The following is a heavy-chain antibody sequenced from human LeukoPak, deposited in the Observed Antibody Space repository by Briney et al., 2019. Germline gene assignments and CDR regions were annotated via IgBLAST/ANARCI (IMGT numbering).Heavy chain of an antibody. CDR3: AAKERTQSDFDY. CDR1: GFTFRNYE. V-gene: IGHV3-48*03. Sequence: PGGSLRLSCAASGFTFRNYEMNWARQAPGKGLEWVSYISSSGSTVYYPDSVKGRFSISRDNAKNSLSLQMNSLRAEDTAVYFCAAKERTQSDFDYWGQGTLVTVSS. CDR2: ISSSGSTV. J-gene: IGHJ4*02. D-gene: IGHD1-14*01.